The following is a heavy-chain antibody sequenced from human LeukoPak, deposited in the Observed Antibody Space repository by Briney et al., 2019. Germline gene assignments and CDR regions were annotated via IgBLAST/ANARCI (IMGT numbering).Heavy chain of an antibody. J-gene: IGHJ6*03. CDR3: ARESGCSSISCPYNYYYMDV. CDR2: IYYSGST. CDR1: GGSISSYY. D-gene: IGHD2-2*01. V-gene: IGHV4-59*01. Sequence: KPSETLSLTCIVSGGSISSYYWSWIRQPPGKGLEWIGYIYYSGSTNYNPSLKSRVTISVDTSKKQFSLKLSSVTAADTAVYYCARESGCSSISCPYNYYYMDVWGKGSTVTVSS.